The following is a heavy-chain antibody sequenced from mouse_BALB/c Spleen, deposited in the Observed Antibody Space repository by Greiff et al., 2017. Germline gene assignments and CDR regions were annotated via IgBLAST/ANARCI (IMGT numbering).Heavy chain of an antibody. CDR3: AKLTLDY. CDR2: ISSGSSTI. V-gene: IGHV5-17*02. CDR1: GFTFSSFG. Sequence: DVQLVESGGGLVQPGGSRKLSCAASGFTFSSFGMHWVRQAPEKGLEWVAYISSGSSTIYYADTVKGRFTISRDNPKNTLFLQMTSLRSEDTAMYYCAKLTLDYWGQGTTLTVSS. J-gene: IGHJ2*01. D-gene: IGHD1-1*01.